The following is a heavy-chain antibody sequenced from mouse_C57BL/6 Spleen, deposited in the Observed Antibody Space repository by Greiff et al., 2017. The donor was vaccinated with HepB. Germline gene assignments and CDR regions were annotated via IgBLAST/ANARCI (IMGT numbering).Heavy chain of an antibody. CDR2: ISSGSSTI. CDR1: GFTFSDYG. CDR3: ASPLYYAMDY. Sequence: EVKLMESGGGLVKPGGSLKLSCAASGFTFSDYGMHWVRQAPEKGLEWVAYISSGSSTIYYADTVKGRFTISRDNAKNTLFLQMTSLRSEDTAMYYCASPLYYAMDYWGQGTSVTVSS. J-gene: IGHJ4*01. V-gene: IGHV5-17*01.